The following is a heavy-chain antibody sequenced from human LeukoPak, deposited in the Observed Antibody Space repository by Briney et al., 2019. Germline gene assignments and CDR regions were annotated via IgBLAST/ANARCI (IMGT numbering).Heavy chain of an antibody. V-gene: IGHV3-23*01. D-gene: IGHD5-12*01. CDR2: ISGNGDNT. Sequence: GGSLRLSCSVSGFTFISYSMTWVRQAPGKGLEWLSSISGNGDNTYYADSVKGRFTISRDNSKDTLYLQMNSLRVDDTAVYYCAGQWLRLGPIDYWGQGTLVSVSS. J-gene: IGHJ4*02. CDR3: AGQWLRLGPIDY. CDR1: GFTFISYS.